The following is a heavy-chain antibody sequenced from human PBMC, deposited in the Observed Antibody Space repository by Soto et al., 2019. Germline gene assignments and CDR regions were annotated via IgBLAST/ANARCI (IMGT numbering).Heavy chain of an antibody. CDR2: MNPNSGNT. CDR3: ARGFYFGVTGYYCYFIAV. CDR1: GYTFTSYD. Sequence: ASVKVSCKASGYTFTSYDINWVRQATGQGLEWMRWMNPNSGNTGYAQKFQGRVTMTRNTSISTAYMELSSLRSEDTAVYYCARGFYFGVTGYYCYFIAVWGQGTSVTGSS. J-gene: IGHJ6*03. V-gene: IGHV1-8*01. D-gene: IGHD2-21*01.